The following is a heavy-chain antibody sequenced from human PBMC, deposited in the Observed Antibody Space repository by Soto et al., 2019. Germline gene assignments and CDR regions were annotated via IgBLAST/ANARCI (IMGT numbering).Heavy chain of an antibody. CDR3: ARRGTITMVRGLHTGHYYGMDV. V-gene: IGHV1-69*06. D-gene: IGHD3-10*01. J-gene: IGHJ6*02. CDR2: IIPIFGTA. Sequence: SVKVSCKASGSTFSSYAISWVRQAPGQGLEWMGGIIPIFGTANYAQKFQGRVTITADKSTSTAYMELSSLRSEDTAVYYCARRGTITMVRGLHTGHYYGMDVWGQGTTVTVSS. CDR1: GSTFSSYA.